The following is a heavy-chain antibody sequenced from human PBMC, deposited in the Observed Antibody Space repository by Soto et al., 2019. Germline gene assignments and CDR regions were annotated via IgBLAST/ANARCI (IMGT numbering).Heavy chain of an antibody. J-gene: IGHJ4*02. CDR1: GGSISSGGYY. CDR3: ARDRREGSWYGFDY. Sequence: QVPLQESGPGLVKPSQTLSLTCTVSGGSISSGGYYWSWIRQHPGKGLEWIGYIYYSGSTYYNPSLKSRVTISVDTSKNQFSLKLSSVTAADTAVYYCARDRREGSWYGFDYWGQGTLVTVSS. V-gene: IGHV4-31*03. D-gene: IGHD6-13*01. CDR2: IYYSGST.